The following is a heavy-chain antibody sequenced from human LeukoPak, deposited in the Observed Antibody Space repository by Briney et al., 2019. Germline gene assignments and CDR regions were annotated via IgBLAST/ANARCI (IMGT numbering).Heavy chain of an antibody. CDR2: ISGSGGST. CDR1: GFTFSSYA. CDR3: AKDSPMVRGVIDAFDI. D-gene: IGHD3-10*01. Sequence: GGSLRLSCAASGFTFSSYAMSWVRQAPGKGLEWVSAISGSGGSTYYADSVKGRFTISRDNSKNTLYLQMNSLRAEDTAVYYCAKDSPMVRGVIDAFDIWGQGTMVTVSS. V-gene: IGHV3-23*01. J-gene: IGHJ3*02.